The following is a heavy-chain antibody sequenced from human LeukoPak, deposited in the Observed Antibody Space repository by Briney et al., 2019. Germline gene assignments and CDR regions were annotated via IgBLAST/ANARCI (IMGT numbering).Heavy chain of an antibody. CDR1: GASISDYY. V-gene: IGHV4-59*08. CDR3: ARHGNRGYYSLHY. D-gene: IGHD3-22*01. Sequence: SETLSLTCTVSGASISDYYWSWIRQPPGKGLEWIGFGHYTGSSNYNPSLKSRVTTSVDTSKSQFSLKLISVTAADTAVYYCARHGNRGYYSLHYWGQGALVTVSS. J-gene: IGHJ4*02. CDR2: GHYTGSS.